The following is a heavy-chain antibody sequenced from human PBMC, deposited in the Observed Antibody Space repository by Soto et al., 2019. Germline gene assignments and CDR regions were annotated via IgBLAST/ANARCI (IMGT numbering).Heavy chain of an antibody. J-gene: IGHJ5*02. D-gene: IGHD6-6*01. CDR2: IYYTGST. CDR1: GGSINSYY. V-gene: IGHV4-59*08. Sequence: SETLSLTCTVSGGSINSYYWSWIRQSPGKGLEWIGQIYYTGSTNYNPSLKSRVTISVDRSKNQFSLRLSSVTAADTAVYYCACSTLAAGPQQNWFDPWGQGTLVTVSS. CDR3: ACSTLAAGPQQNWFDP.